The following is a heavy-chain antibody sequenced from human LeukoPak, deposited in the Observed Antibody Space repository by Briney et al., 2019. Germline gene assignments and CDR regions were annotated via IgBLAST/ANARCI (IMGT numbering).Heavy chain of an antibody. V-gene: IGHV1-8*01. Sequence: ASVKVSCKASGYTFTSYDINWVRQATGQGLEWVGWMNPNSGNTGYAQKFQGRVTMTRNTSISTAYMELSSLRSEDTAVYYCARVYGSGSGPRQLAHWGQGTLVTVSS. CDR2: MNPNSGNT. D-gene: IGHD3-10*01. J-gene: IGHJ4*02. CDR1: GYTFTSYD. CDR3: ARVYGSGSGPRQLAH.